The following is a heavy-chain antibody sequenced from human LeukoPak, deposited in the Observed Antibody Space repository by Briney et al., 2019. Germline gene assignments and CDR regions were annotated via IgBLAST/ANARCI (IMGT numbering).Heavy chain of an antibody. Sequence: NSSETLSLTCTVSSGSISSYYWSWIRQPPGKGLEWIGYIYTSGSTNYNPSLKSRVTISVDTSKNQFSLKLSSVTAADTAVYYCARHVSGGYSYGYYYYYYMDVWGKGTTVTVSS. V-gene: IGHV4-4*09. CDR2: IYTSGST. CDR1: SGSISSYY. CDR3: ARHVSGGYSYGYYYYYYMDV. D-gene: IGHD5-18*01. J-gene: IGHJ6*03.